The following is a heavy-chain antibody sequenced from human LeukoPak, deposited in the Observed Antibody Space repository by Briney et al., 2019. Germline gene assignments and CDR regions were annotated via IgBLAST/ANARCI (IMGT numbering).Heavy chain of an antibody. V-gene: IGHV3-30-3*01. Sequence: GRSLTRYCAASGFTFSSYALHWVRQAPGMGLEWVAVISYDGSNKYYADSVKGRFTMSRDNSKNTLYLQMNSLRAEDTAVYYCARDFLPRACSFDYWGQGTLVTVSS. CDR2: ISYDGSNK. D-gene: IGHD2-21*02. CDR1: GFTFSSYA. J-gene: IGHJ4*02. CDR3: ARDFLPRACSFDY.